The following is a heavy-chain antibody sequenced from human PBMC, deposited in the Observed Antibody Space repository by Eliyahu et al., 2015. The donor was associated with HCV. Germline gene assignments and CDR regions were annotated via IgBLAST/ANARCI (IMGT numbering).Heavy chain of an antibody. J-gene: IGHJ4*01. CDR1: GYTFTGYF. CDR3: ARSDQAGYDSSSYVGY. Sequence: QVHLVQSGAEVKKPGASVKVSCKAFGYTFTGYFIHWVRQAPGQGLEWMGWINPNSGATNYAQNFQGRVTMTRDTSISTAYMELTGLTSDDTALYFCARSDQAGYDSSSYVGYWGQGTLVTVSP. CDR2: INPNSGAT. V-gene: IGHV1-2*02. D-gene: IGHD6-13*01.